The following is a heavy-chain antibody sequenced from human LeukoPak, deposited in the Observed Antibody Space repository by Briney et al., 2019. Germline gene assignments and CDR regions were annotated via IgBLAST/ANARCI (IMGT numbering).Heavy chain of an antibody. V-gene: IGHV4-30-4*01. Sequence: SQTLSLTCTVSGGSISSGDYYWSWIRQPPGKGLEWIGYIYYSGSTYYNPSLKSRVTISVDTSKNQFSLKLSSVTAADTAVYYCARVEYGSGLRYGMDVWGQGTTVTVSS. CDR3: ARVEYGSGLRYGMDV. J-gene: IGHJ6*02. D-gene: IGHD3-10*01. CDR1: GGSISSGDYY. CDR2: IYYSGST.